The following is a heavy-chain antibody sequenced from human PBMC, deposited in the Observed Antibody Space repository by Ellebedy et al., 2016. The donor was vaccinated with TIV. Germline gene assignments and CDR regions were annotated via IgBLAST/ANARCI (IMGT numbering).Heavy chain of an antibody. J-gene: IGHJ3*01. V-gene: IGHV3-66*01. CDR3: AGETFKDVDLDIWGLFDV. Sequence: GESLKISCVVSGFTINSNYMSWVRQAPGRGLEWVSVISVGGSAYYADSVEGRFTITRDNSRNTLFLQMNGLRAEDTAVYYCAGETFKDVDLDIWGLFDVWGQGTTVTVSS. CDR2: ISVGGSA. D-gene: IGHD3-10*01. CDR1: GFTINSNY.